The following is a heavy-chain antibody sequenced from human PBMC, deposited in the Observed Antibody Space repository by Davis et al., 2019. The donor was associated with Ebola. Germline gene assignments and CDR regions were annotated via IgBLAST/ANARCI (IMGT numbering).Heavy chain of an antibody. CDR2: INHSGST. V-gene: IGHV4-34*01. J-gene: IGHJ4*02. D-gene: IGHD6-13*01. Sequence: MPSETLSLTCTVSGASISSYYWSWIRQPPGKGLEWIGEINHSGSTNYNPSLKSRVTISVDTSKNQFSLKLSSVTAADTAVYYCARGPSIAAWDYWGQGTLVTVSS. CDR3: ARGPSIAAWDY. CDR1: GASISSYY.